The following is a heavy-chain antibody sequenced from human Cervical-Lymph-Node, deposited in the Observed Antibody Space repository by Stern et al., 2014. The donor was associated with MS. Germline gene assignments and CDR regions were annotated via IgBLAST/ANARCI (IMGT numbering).Heavy chain of an antibody. D-gene: IGHD3-9*01. V-gene: IGHV4-4*02. CDR3: ARDPRYFDWYYLDV. CDR2: IDQSGDT. CDR1: GGSISSNW. J-gene: IGHJ6*02. Sequence: QVQLQESGPGLVKPSGTLSLTCAVSGGSISSNWWSWVRQAPGKGLEWLGEIDQSGDTNYNPSLKSRVTISVDKSNNPLPLKLRSVTAADTAVYYCARDPRYFDWYYLDVWGQGTTVTVSS.